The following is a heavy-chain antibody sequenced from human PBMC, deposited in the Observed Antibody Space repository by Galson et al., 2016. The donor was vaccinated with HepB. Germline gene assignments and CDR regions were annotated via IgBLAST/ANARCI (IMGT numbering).Heavy chain of an antibody. CDR3: AGNMVGAANNYIGDGFDI. V-gene: IGHV3-53*01. J-gene: IGHJ3*02. Sequence: SLRLSCAVSGLTVSGDYMSWVRQAPGKGLEWVSVLYRDGSTYYADSVEGRFTISRDNSRNTLYLPMNSLRAGDTAMYYRAGNMVGAANNYIGDGFDIWGQGTMVTVSS. CDR1: GLTVSGDY. CDR2: LYRDGST. D-gene: IGHD3-10*01.